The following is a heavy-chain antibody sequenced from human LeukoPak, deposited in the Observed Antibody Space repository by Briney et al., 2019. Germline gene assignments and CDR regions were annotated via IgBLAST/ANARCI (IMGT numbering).Heavy chain of an antibody. CDR3: VKSSGYSSYDHGDY. CDR1: GFNFQSYG. CDR2: ISHDGYDK. D-gene: IGHD5-12*01. J-gene: IGHJ4*02. Sequence: PGGSLRLSCAASGFNFQSYGIHWVRQVPGKGLEWVAVISHDGYDKSYVGNVKGQFTISRDNSNSVYLQMTSLRPEDTAVYYCVKSSGYSSYDHGDYWGQGTMVTVSS. V-gene: IGHV3-30*18.